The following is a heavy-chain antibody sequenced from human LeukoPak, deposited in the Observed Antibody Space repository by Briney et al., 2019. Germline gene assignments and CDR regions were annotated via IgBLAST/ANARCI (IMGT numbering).Heavy chain of an antibody. CDR1: GGSSSSNTYC. Sequence: SETLSLTSTFSGGSSSSNTYCGRWIRQPPGKGLEWIGSIFYSGDTFYEPSLKGRVTISADASMTQLSLKMNFETAAATAIFYCGRHGGNSYGFLFFDYWGQGTLVSVSS. D-gene: IGHD5-18*01. CDR2: IFYSGDT. V-gene: IGHV4-39*01. CDR3: GRHGGNSYGFLFFDY. J-gene: IGHJ4*02.